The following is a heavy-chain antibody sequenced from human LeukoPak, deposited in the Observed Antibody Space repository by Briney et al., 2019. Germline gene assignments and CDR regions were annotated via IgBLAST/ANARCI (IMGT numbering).Heavy chain of an antibody. CDR1: GASITTHW. V-gene: IGHV4-59*08. D-gene: IGHD7-27*01. J-gene: IGHJ5*02. CDR3: ARHSSITGGRLSGYWLDP. Sequence: SETLSLTCTVSGASITTHWWSWIRQPPGKGLEWIAYIFYTGSTTYNPSLKSRVTISVDTSKNQVSLKLSSVTAADTAVYYCARHSSITGGRLSGYWLDPWGQGTLVTVSS. CDR2: IFYTGST.